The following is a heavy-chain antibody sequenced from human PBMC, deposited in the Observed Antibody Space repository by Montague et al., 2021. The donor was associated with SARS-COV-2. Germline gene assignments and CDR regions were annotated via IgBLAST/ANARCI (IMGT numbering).Heavy chain of an antibody. CDR1: GDSVAEHRRT. J-gene: IGHJ4*02. V-gene: IGHV6-1*01. CDR2: LQFRNNRNY. D-gene: IGHD3-16*01. Sequence: CAISGDSVAEHRRTSDGHTYSLPSPPKFVSRLQFRNNRNYDYAASVAGRVTVNPDTSKNQVSLELRSVTPEDTAVYYCSRIAFAVIPHWGQGTLVTVSS. CDR3: SRIAFAVIPH.